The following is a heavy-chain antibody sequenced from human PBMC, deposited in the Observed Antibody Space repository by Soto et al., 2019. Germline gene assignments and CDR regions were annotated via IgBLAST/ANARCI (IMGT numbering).Heavy chain of an antibody. J-gene: IGHJ6*02. CDR1: GFTFSSYG. Sequence: QVQLVESGGGVVQPGRSLRLSCAASGFTFSSYGMHWVRQAPGKGLEWVAVIWYDGSNKYYADSVKGRFTISRDNSKNTLYLQMNSQRAEDTAVYYCARDGGVRGMDVWGQGTTVTVSS. CDR3: ARDGGVRGMDV. D-gene: IGHD3-16*01. CDR2: IWYDGSNK. V-gene: IGHV3-33*01.